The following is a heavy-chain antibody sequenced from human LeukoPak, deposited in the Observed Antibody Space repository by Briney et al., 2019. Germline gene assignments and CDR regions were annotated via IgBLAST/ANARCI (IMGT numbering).Heavy chain of an antibody. CDR2: IYHSGST. CDR3: ARDVYGGGYNWGSVDY. D-gene: IGHD5-24*01. CDR1: GGSISSGGYS. V-gene: IGHV4-30-2*01. J-gene: IGHJ4*02. Sequence: SQTLSLTCAVSGGSISSGGYSWSWIRQPPGKGLEWIGYIYHSGSTYYNPSLKSRVTISVDTSKNQFSLKLSSVTAADTAVYYCARDVYGGGYNWGSVDYWGQGTLVTVSS.